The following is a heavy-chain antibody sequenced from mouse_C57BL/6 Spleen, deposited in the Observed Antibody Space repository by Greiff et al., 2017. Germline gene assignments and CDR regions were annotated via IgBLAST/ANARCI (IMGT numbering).Heavy chain of an antibody. Sequence: EVKVVESGGGLVQPGGSLSLSCAASGFTFTDYYMSWVRQPPGKALEWLGFIRNKANGYTTEYSASVKGRFTISRDNSQSILYLQMNALRAEDSATYYCARHYYGSSYVDWYFDVWGTGTTVTVSS. CDR2: IRNKANGYTT. D-gene: IGHD1-1*01. J-gene: IGHJ1*03. V-gene: IGHV7-3*01. CDR3: ARHYYGSSYVDWYFDV. CDR1: GFTFTDYY.